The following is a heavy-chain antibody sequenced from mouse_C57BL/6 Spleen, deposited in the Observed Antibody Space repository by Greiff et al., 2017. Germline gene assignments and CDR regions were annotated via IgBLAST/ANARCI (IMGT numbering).Heavy chain of an antibody. D-gene: IGHD2-3*01. CDR2: IYPGSGST. CDR3: ARPDGYYEAWFAY. CDR1: GYTFTSYW. Sequence: QVQLKQPGAELVKPGASVKMSCKASGYTFTSYWITWVKQRPGQGLEWIGDIYPGSGSTNYNEKFKSKATLTVDTSSSTAYMQLSSLTSEDSAVYYCARPDGYYEAWFAYWGQGTLVTVSA. J-gene: IGHJ3*01. V-gene: IGHV1-55*01.